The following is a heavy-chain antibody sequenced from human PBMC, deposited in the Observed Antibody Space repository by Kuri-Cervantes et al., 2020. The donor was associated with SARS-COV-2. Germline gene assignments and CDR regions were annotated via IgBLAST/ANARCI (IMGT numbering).Heavy chain of an antibody. V-gene: IGHV1-69*04. CDR2: IIPILGIA. Sequence: SVKVSCKASGYTFTSYAMHWVRQAPGQGLEWMGRIIPILGIANYAQKFQGRVTITADKSTSTAYMELSSLRSEDTAVYYCARERSGSYEPYYFDYWGQGTLVTVSS. CDR3: ARERSGSYEPYYFDY. D-gene: IGHD1-26*01. J-gene: IGHJ4*02. CDR1: GYTFTSYA.